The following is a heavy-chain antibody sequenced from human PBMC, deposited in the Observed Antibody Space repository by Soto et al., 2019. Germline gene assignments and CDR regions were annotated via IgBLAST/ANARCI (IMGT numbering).Heavy chain of an antibody. CDR2: IYYSGST. CDR3: ARAAAAVYYYYSGMDV. CDR1: GGSISSSSYY. V-gene: IGHV4-39*07. D-gene: IGHD6-13*01. J-gene: IGHJ6*02. Sequence: SETLSLTCTVSGGSISSSSYYWGWIRQPPGKGLEWIGSIYYSGSTYYNPSLKSRVTISVDTSKNQFSLKLSSVTAADTAVYYCARAAAAVYYYYSGMDVWGQGTTVTVSS.